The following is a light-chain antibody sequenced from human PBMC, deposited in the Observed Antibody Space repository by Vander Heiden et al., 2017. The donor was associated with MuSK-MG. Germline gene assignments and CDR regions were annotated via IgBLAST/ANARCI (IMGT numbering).Light chain of an antibody. Sequence: EIVLTQSPATLSLSPGERATLSCRSSQSVSSYLAWYQQKPCRAPRLLIYDASNRATGIPARLSGRGSGTDFTLTISSLEPEDFAVYYCHQRSNCPWTLGKGTKVKIK. CDR2: DAS. CDR1: QSVSSY. V-gene: IGKV3-11*01. CDR3: HQRSNCPWT. J-gene: IGKJ1*01.